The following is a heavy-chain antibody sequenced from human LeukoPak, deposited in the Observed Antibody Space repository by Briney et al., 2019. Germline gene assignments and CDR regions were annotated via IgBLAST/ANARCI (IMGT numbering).Heavy chain of an antibody. D-gene: IGHD6-6*01. V-gene: IGHV3-7*04. Sequence: GGSLRLSCVVSGFTINNYWMSWVRQAPGKGLEWVANIKQDGSIQYYVDSVRGRFTISRDNAKNSLYLQMNSLIAEDTAVYYCAGDISSPGGLEYWGQGTLVTVSS. CDR3: AGDISSPGGLEY. CDR1: GFTINNYW. J-gene: IGHJ4*02. CDR2: IKQDGSIQ.